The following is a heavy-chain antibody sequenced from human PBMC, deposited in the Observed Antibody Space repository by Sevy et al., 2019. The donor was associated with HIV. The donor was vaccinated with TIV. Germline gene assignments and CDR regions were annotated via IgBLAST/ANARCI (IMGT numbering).Heavy chain of an antibody. CDR1: GGSISSYY. CDR3: ARHATPAISRPLYYYCYMDV. CDR2: IYYSGST. D-gene: IGHD2-2*02. J-gene: IGHJ6*03. Sequence: SETLSLTCTVSGGSISSYYWSWIRQPPGKGLEWIGYIYYSGSTNYNPSLKSRVTISVDTSKNQFSLKLRSVTAADTAVYYCARHATPAISRPLYYYCYMDVWGKGTTVTVSS. V-gene: IGHV4-59*08.